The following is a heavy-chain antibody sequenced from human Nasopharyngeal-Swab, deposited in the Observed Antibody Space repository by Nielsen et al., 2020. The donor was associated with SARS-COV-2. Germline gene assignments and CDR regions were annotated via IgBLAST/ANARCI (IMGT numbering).Heavy chain of an antibody. CDR2: ISRSGRT. V-gene: IGHV4-34*01. D-gene: IGHD3-22*01. CDR3: ARQGVPIRGWFKDYDRTAYEY. Sequence: SETLSLTCAVYGGSFSGYYWSWIRQSPGKGLEWIGEISRSGRTNYNPSLNSRVTISLDTSKNQFSLKVTPVTAADTAVYYCARQGVPIRGWFKDYDRTAYEYWGQGTLVTVSS. CDR1: GGSFSGYY. J-gene: IGHJ4*02.